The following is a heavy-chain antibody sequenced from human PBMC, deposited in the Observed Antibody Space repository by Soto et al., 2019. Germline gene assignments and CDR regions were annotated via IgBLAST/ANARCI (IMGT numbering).Heavy chain of an antibody. CDR1: GGSISSGGYS. V-gene: IGHV4-30-2*01. CDR3: ARRITIFGVASDNWFDP. CDR2: IYHSGST. D-gene: IGHD3-3*01. Sequence: SSETLSLTCAVSGGSISSGGYSWSWIRQPPGKGLEWIGYIYHSGSTYYNPSLKSRVTISVDRSKNQFSLKLSSVTAADTAVYYCARRITIFGVASDNWFDPWGQGTLVTVSS. J-gene: IGHJ5*02.